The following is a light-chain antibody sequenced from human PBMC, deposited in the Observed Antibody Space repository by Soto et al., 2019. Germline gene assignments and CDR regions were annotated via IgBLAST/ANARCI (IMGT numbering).Light chain of an antibody. J-gene: IGKJ1*01. V-gene: IGKV3-11*01. CDR3: QQYGSSSWT. CDR1: PSVTNY. Sequence: EIVLTQSPATLSLSPGERATLSCTASPSVTNYLAWYQQKPGQAPRLLIFDTSIRATGIPARFSGSGSGTDFSLTISSLEPEDFAVYYCQQYGSSSWTFGQGTKVEIK. CDR2: DTS.